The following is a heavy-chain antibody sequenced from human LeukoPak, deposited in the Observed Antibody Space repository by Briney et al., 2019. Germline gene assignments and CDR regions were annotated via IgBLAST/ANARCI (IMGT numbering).Heavy chain of an antibody. V-gene: IGHV3-11*04. J-gene: IGHJ4*02. Sequence: SGGSLRLSCAASGFTFSDYYMSWVRQAPGKGLEWVSYISSSGSVIYYADSVKGRSTISRDNAKNSLYLQMNSLRAEDTAVYYCARDSGKFYFDYWGQGTLVTVSS. CDR1: GFTFSDYY. CDR2: ISSSGSVI. CDR3: ARDSGKFYFDY.